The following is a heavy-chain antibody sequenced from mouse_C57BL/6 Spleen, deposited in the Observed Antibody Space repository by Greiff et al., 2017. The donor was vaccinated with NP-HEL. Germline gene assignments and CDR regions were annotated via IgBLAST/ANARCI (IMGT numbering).Heavy chain of an antibody. Sequence: QVQLQQSGPGLVQPSQRLSITCTVSGFSLTSYGVHWVRQSPGKGLEWLGVIWSGGSTDYNAAFISRLSISKDNSQSQVFFKMNSLQADDTAIYYCARSLYDYDGAWFAYWGQGTLVTVSA. D-gene: IGHD2-4*01. J-gene: IGHJ3*01. CDR3: ARSLYDYDGAWFAY. CDR2: IWSGGST. V-gene: IGHV2-2*01. CDR1: GFSLTSYG.